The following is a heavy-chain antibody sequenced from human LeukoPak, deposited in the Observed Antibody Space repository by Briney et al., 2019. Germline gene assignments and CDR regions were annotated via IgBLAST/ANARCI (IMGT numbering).Heavy chain of an antibody. D-gene: IGHD3-3*01. V-gene: IGHV1-69*01. CDR2: IIPIFGTA. CDR1: GGTFSSYA. Sequence: ASVKVSCKASGGTFSSYAISWVRQAPGQGLEWMGGIIPIFGTANYAQKFQARVTITADESTSTAYMELSSLRSEDTAVYYCARDQDDFWSGYYPPDYYYYYMDVWGKGTTVTVSS. J-gene: IGHJ6*03. CDR3: ARDQDDFWSGYYPPDYYYYYMDV.